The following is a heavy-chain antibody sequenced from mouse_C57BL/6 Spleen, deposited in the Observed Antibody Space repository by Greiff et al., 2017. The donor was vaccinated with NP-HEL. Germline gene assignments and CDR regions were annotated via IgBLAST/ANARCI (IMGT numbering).Heavy chain of an antibody. CDR3: TTYYYGSSFDY. Sequence: VQLQQSGAELVRPGASVKLSCTASGFNIKDDYMHWVKQRPEQGLEWIGWIDPENGDTEYASKVQGKATITADTSSNTAYLQLSSLTSEDTAVYYCTTYYYGSSFDYWGQGTTLTVSS. CDR1: GFNIKDDY. D-gene: IGHD1-1*01. J-gene: IGHJ2*01. CDR2: IDPENGDT. V-gene: IGHV14-4*01.